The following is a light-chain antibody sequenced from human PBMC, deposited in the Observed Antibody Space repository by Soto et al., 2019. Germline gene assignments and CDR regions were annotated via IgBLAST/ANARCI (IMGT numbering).Light chain of an antibody. CDR1: QSVSSSF. Sequence: EIVLTQSPGTLSLSPGERATLSCRPSQSVSSSFLAWYQQKPGQAPRLLIYGASSRATGIPDRFSGSGSGTHFPLTISRLEPEDFAVYYCQQYDSSPLTCGGGTKVEIK. V-gene: IGKV3-20*01. CDR3: QQYDSSPLT. J-gene: IGKJ4*01. CDR2: GAS.